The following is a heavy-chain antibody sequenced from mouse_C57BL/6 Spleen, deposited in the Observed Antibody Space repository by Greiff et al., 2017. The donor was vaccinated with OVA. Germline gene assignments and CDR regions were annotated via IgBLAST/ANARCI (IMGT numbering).Heavy chain of an antibody. V-gene: IGHV1-54*01. Sequence: QVQLKESGAELVRPGTSVKVSCKASGYAFTNYLIEWVKQRPGQGLEWIGVINPGSGGTNYNEKFKGKATLTADKSSSTAYMQLSSLTSEDSAVYFCARSRDDYDIFDCWGKGTTLTVSS. CDR1: GYAFTNYL. J-gene: IGHJ2*01. CDR3: ARSRDDYDIFDC. CDR2: INPGSGGT. D-gene: IGHD2-4*01.